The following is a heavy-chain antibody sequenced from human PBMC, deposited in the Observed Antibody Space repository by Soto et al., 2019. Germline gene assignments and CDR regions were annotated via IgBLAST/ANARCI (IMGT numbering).Heavy chain of an antibody. CDR1: GFTFSSYA. CDR3: AKATRYNWNPYWFDP. Sequence: EVQLLESGGGLVQPGGSLRLSCAASGFTFSSYAMSWVRQAPGKGLEWVSAISGSGGSTYYAASVKGRFTISRDNSKTTVYLQMSSLRAEDTAVYCCAKATRYNWNPYWFDPWGQGTRVTVSS. J-gene: IGHJ5*02. CDR2: ISGSGGST. V-gene: IGHV3-23*01. D-gene: IGHD1-20*01.